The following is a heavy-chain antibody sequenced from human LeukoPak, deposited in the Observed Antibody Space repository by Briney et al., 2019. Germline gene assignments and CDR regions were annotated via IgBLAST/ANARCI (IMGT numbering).Heavy chain of an antibody. D-gene: IGHD1-26*01. CDR2: IKQDGSEK. CDR3: ARGGSYLSAFDI. J-gene: IGHJ3*02. V-gene: IGHV3-7*03. Sequence: GGSLRLSCAAAGFSFSSYWMSWVRQAPGKGLEWVANIKQDGSEKYYVDSVKGRFTISRDNAKNSLYLQMNSLRAEDTAVYYCARGGSYLSAFDIWGQGTMVTVSS. CDR1: GFSFSSYW.